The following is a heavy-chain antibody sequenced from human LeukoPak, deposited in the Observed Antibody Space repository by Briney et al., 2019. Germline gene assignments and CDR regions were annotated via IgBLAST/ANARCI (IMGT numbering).Heavy chain of an antibody. J-gene: IGHJ4*02. CDR3: AKDSLRIAAVVYYFDY. CDR1: GFTFSSYS. V-gene: IGHV3-48*01. Sequence: GGSLRLSCAASGFTFSSYSMNWVRQAPGKGLEWVSYISSSSSTIYYADSVKGRFTISRDNAKNSLYLQMNSLRAEDTAVYYCAKDSLRIAAVVYYFDYWGQGTLVTVSS. CDR2: ISSSSSTI. D-gene: IGHD6-13*01.